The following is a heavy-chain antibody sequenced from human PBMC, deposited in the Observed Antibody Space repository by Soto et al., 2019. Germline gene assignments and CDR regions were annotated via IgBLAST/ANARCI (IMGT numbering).Heavy chain of an antibody. J-gene: IGHJ6*02. CDR2: IIPILGIA. CDR1: GGTFSSYT. V-gene: IGHV1-69*02. CDR3: ARGTTVIKYYYGMDV. D-gene: IGHD4-17*01. Sequence: QVQLVQSGAEVKKPGSSVKVSCKASGGTFSSYTISWVRQAPGQELEWMGRIIPILGIANYAQKFQGRVTITADKSTSTAYMELSSLRSEDTAVYYCARGTTVIKYYYGMDVWGQGTTVTVSS.